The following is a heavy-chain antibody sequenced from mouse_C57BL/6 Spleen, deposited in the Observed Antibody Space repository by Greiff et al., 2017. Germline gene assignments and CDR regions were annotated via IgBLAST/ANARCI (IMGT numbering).Heavy chain of an antibody. V-gene: IGHV1-52*01. CDR2: IDPSDSET. CDR1: GYTFTSYW. D-gene: IGHD1-1*01. J-gene: IGHJ4*01. Sequence: VQLQQSGAELVRPGSSVKLSCKASGYTFTSYWMHWVKQRPIQGLEWIGNIDPSDSETHYNQKFKDKATLTVYKSSSTAYMQLSSLTSEDSAVYYGARLGVVKPAMDYWGQGTSVTVSS. CDR3: ARLGVVKPAMDY.